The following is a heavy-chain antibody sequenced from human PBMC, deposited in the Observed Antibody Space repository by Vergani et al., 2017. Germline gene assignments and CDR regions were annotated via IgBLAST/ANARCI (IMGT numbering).Heavy chain of an antibody. Sequence: VQLVESGGGVVQPGRSLRLSCAASGFTFSSYAMHWVRQAPGKGLEWVGRIKSKTDGGTTDYAAPVKGRFTISRDDSKNTLYLQMNSLRAEDTAVYYCAGEIFRYSSGWYVDYWGQGTLVTVSS. CDR2: IKSKTDGGTT. J-gene: IGHJ4*02. V-gene: IGHV3-15*01. CDR3: AGEIFRYSSGWYVDY. CDR1: GFTFSSYA. D-gene: IGHD6-19*01.